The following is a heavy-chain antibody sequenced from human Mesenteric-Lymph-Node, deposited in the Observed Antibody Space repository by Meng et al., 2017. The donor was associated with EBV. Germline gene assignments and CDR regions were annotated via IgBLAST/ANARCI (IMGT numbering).Heavy chain of an antibody. D-gene: IGHD3-10*01. J-gene: IGHJ4*02. CDR2: IYHTGST. V-gene: IGHV4-4*02. CDR3: AREDRLYGSGYYYFDY. Sequence: QFRLQGPGPGLGQTSGPLSPPCDVSGGSISTSVWWSWFRQPPGQGLEGIGEIYHTGSTNYNPSLRSRVTISVDNSKNQFSLRLNSVTAADTAVYYCAREDRLYGSGYYYFDYWGPGTLVTVSS. CDR1: GGSISTSVW.